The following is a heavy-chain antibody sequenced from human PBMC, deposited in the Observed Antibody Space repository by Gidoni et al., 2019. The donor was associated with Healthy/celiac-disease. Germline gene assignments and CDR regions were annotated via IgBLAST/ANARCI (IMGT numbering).Heavy chain of an antibody. CDR2: IYYSGST. D-gene: IGHD3-3*01. V-gene: IGHV4-59*01. J-gene: IGHJ6*02. CDR1: GGSISSYY. CDR3: ARVLRITIFGVVYYGMDV. Sequence: QVQLQESGPGMVKPSETLSLTCTVSGGSISSYYWSWFRQPPGKGLEWIGYIYYSGSTNYNPSRKSRVTISVDTSKNQFSLKLSSVTAADTAVYYCARVLRITIFGVVYYGMDVWGQGTTVTVSS.